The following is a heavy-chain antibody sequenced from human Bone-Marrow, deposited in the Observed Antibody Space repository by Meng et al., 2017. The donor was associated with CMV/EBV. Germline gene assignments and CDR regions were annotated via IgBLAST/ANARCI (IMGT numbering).Heavy chain of an antibody. D-gene: IGHD5-18*01. CDR2: IIPIFGTA. Sequence: SVKVSCKASGGTFSSYAISWVRQAPGQGLEWMGGIIPIFGTANYAQKLQGRVTLTTDESTSTAYMELSSLRSEDTAVYYCARSGYSYGYPVDYYYGMDVWGQGSTVTVSS. V-gene: IGHV1-69*05. J-gene: IGHJ6*02. CDR1: GGTFSSYA. CDR3: ARSGYSYGYPVDYYYGMDV.